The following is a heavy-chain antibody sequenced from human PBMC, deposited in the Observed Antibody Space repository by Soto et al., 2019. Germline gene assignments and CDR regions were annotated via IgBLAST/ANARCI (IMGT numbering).Heavy chain of an antibody. V-gene: IGHV4-34*02. CDR2: IDHSGST. Sequence: QVQLQQWGAGLLKPSETLSLTCAVYGGSFSGYYWSWIRQPPGKGLAWIGEIDHSGSTNYSPSLKSRVTMSVDTSKNQFSLKLSSVTAADTAVYYCARGGQYYDFWSGYYDCWGQGTLVTVSS. D-gene: IGHD3-3*01. J-gene: IGHJ4*02. CDR3: ARGGQYYDFWSGYYDC. CDR1: GGSFSGYY.